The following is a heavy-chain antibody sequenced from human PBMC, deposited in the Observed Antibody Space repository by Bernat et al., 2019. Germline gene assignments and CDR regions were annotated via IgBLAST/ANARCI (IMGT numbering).Heavy chain of an antibody. J-gene: IGHJ4*02. D-gene: IGHD2-8*01. Sequence: EVKLVESGGGLVQTGGSLRLSCAVSGYPVDTYWMHWVRQVPGKGLLWLSRISIDGTNTYYEDSVKGGFPISKDNAKNTLYLQMNSLRVDDTAVYYCLRGSGTHGDFDHWGQGALVTVSS. CDR3: LRGSGTHGDFDH. CDR2: ISIDGTNT. V-gene: IGHV3-74*01. CDR1: GYPVDTYW.